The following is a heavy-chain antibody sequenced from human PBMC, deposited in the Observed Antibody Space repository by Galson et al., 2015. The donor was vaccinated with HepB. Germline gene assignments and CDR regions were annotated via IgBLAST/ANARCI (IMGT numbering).Heavy chain of an antibody. J-gene: IGHJ6*03. CDR3: ASGLRLAVGRGVTRNYYSYMDV. V-gene: IGHV1-18*01. CDR1: GYTFTSYG. Sequence: SVKVSCKASGYTFTSYGISWGRQAPGQGLEWMGWISAYNGNTNYAQKLQGRVTMTTDTSTSTAYMELRSLRSDDTAVYYCASGLRLAVGRGVTRNYYSYMDVWGKGTTVTVSS. CDR2: ISAYNGNT. D-gene: IGHD5-12*01.